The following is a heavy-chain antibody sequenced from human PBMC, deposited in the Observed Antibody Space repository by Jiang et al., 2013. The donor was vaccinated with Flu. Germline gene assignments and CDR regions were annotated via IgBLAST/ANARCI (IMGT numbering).Heavy chain of an antibody. Sequence: GVVQPGRSLRLSCAASGFTFSAFGMHWVRQAPGKGLEWVAVTSDDAINIYYGDSVKGRFTVSRDNSKSTLFLQMNSLRAEDTAVYYCAKARDRGSGYDFFFDLWGRGTLVTVSS. D-gene: IGHD5-12*01. CDR3: AKARDRGSGYDFFFDL. V-gene: IGHV3-30*18. CDR1: GFTFSAFG. J-gene: IGHJ4*02. CDR2: TSDDAINI.